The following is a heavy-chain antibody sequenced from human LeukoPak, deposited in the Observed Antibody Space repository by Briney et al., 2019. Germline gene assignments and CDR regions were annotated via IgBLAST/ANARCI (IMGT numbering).Heavy chain of an antibody. J-gene: IGHJ4*01. V-gene: IGHV3-33*06. CDR2: IWYDGSNK. CDR1: GFTFSSYG. Sequence: GRSLRLSCAASGFTFSSYGMHWVRQAPGKGLEWVAVIWYDGSNKYYADSVKGRFTISRDNSKNTLYLQMNSLRAEDTAVYYCAKDSVGSLIFDYWGQEPWSPSP. CDR3: AKDSVGSLIFDY. D-gene: IGHD1-26*01.